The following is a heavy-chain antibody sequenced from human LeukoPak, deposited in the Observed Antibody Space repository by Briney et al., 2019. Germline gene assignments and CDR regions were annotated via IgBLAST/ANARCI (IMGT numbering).Heavy chain of an antibody. D-gene: IGHD1-1*01. CDR1: GGSISSSSYY. V-gene: IGHV4-39*07. Sequence: SETLSLTCTVSGGSISSSSYYWGWIRQPPGKGLEWIGSIYYSGSTYYNPSLKSRVTISVDTSKNQFSLKLSSVTAADTAVYYCARDGVQRGPDAFDIWGQGTMVTVSS. CDR2: IYYSGST. CDR3: ARDGVQRGPDAFDI. J-gene: IGHJ3*02.